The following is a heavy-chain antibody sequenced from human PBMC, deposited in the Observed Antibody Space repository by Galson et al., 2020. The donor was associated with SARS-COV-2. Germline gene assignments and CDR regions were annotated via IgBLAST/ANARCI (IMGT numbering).Heavy chain of an antibody. D-gene: IGHD6-13*01. V-gene: IGHV3-53*01. J-gene: IGHJ4*02. Sequence: GGSLRLSCAASGFTVSSNSISWVRQAPGKGLEWVSVIYSGGSTYYADSVKGRFTISRDNSKNTLYLQMNSLRAEDTAVYYCARGSSYSSSQVEVDYWGQGTLVTVSS. CDR2: IYSGGST. CDR3: ARGSSYSSSQVEVDY. CDR1: GFTVSSNS.